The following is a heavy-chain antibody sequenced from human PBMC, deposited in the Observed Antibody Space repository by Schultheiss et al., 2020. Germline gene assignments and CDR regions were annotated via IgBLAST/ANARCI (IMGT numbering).Heavy chain of an antibody. J-gene: IGHJ6*01. CDR2: MNPNSGNT. CDR1: GHTFTSYG. D-gene: IGHD3-3*01. Sequence: ASVKVSCKASGHTFTSYGISWVRQAPGQGLEWMGWMNPNSGNTGYAQKVQGRVTMTTDTSTSTAYMEVRSLRFDDTAVYYCARDFKVSDFWSGYYPSYYYYGMDVWGQGTTVPVS. V-gene: IGHV1-18*01. CDR3: ARDFKVSDFWSGYYPSYYYYGMDV.